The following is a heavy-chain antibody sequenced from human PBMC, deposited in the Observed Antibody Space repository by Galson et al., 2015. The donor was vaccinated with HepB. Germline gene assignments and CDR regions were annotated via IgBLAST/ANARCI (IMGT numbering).Heavy chain of an antibody. CDR1: GYTFTSYA. J-gene: IGHJ6*03. D-gene: IGHD5-12*01. CDR3: ARGGYDQHYYYYYMDV. CDR2: INAGNGNT. Sequence: SVKVSCKASGYTFTSYAMHWVRQAPGQRLEWMGWINAGNGNTKYSQKFQGRVTITRDTSASTAFMELSSLRSEDTAVYYCARGGYDQHYYYYYMDVWGKGTTVTVSS. V-gene: IGHV1-3*01.